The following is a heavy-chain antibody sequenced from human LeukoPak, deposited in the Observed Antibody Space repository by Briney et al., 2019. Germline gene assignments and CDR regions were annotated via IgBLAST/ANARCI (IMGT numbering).Heavy chain of an antibody. CDR2: INHSGST. V-gene: IGHV4-34*01. Sequence: SETLSLTCAVYGGSFGGYYWSWIRQPPGKGLEWIGEINHSGSTNYNPSLKSRVTISVDTSKNQFSLKLSSVTAADTAVYYCARALPYYYDDDAFDIWGQGTMVTVSS. D-gene: IGHD3-22*01. CDR3: ARALPYYYDDDAFDI. J-gene: IGHJ3*02. CDR1: GGSFGGYY.